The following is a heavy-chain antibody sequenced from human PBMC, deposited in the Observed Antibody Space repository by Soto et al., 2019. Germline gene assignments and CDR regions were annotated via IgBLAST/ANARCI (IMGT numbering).Heavy chain of an antibody. CDR3: ARDPAIVVIPPTTPSYGMDV. J-gene: IGHJ6*02. CDR1: GFTFSSNG. Sequence: GGSLRLSCAASGFTFSSNGMHWVRQAQGQGQEREAVISYDGSNKFYADSVKSRFTISRDNSKITLYQQMDSLRIEDATVFYCARDPAIVVIPPTTPSYGMDVWGQGTTVTVSS. CDR2: ISYDGSNK. D-gene: IGHD2-2*01. V-gene: IGHV3-30*03.